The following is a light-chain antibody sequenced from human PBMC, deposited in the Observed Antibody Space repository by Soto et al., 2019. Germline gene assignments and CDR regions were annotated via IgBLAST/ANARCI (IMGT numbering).Light chain of an antibody. CDR1: QSVSSY. V-gene: IGKV3-11*01. Sequence: EIVLTQSPATLSLSPGERATLSCRASQSVSSYLAWYQQKPGQAPRLLIYDASNRATVIPARFSGRGSGTDLTLTISRLEPEDFAVYYCQQRSNWWTFGQGTKVEIK. CDR2: DAS. CDR3: QQRSNWWT. J-gene: IGKJ1*01.